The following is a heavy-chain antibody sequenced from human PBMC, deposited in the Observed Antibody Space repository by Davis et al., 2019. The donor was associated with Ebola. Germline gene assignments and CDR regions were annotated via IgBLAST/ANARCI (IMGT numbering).Heavy chain of an antibody. V-gene: IGHV1-46*01. J-gene: IGHJ6*04. Sequence: ASVKVSCKASGYTFTSYYMHWVRQAPGQGLEWMGVINPSGGSTTYEQKFQGRVTMTRDTSTSTVYMVLRSLRSEATAVYYCARETGDGGGMDVWGKGTTVTVSS. CDR2: INPSGGST. CDR3: ARETGDGGGMDV. CDR1: GYTFTSYY. D-gene: IGHD7-27*01.